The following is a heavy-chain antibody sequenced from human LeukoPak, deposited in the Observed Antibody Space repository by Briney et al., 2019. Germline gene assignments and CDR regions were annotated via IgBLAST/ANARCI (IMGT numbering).Heavy chain of an antibody. D-gene: IGHD5-18*01. V-gene: IGHV3-30*18. CDR3: AKSHGYSYGFDY. Sequence: GRSLRLSCAASGFTFSRYGMHWVRQTPGKGLEWVAVISYDASNKYYADSVKGRFTISRDNSENTLYLQMNSLRAEDTAVYYCAKSHGYSYGFDYWGQGTLVTVSS. CDR1: GFTFSRYG. CDR2: ISYDASNK. J-gene: IGHJ4*02.